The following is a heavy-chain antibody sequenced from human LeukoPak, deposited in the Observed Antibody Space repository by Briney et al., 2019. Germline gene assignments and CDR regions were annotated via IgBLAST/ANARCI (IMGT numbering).Heavy chain of an antibody. V-gene: IGHV3-23*01. CDR3: AKSLLRPGY. Sequence: GGSLRISCAASGFTSSSYAMSWVRQAPGKGLEWVSDINGSGGSTYYADSVKGRFTISRDNSKNTLYLQMNSLRAEDTAVYYCAKSLLRPGYWGQGTLVTVSS. D-gene: IGHD3-3*01. J-gene: IGHJ4*02. CDR1: GFTSSSYA. CDR2: INGSGGST.